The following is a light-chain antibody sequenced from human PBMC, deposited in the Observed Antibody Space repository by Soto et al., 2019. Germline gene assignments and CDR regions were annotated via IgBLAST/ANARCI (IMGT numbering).Light chain of an antibody. CDR2: KAS. CDR3: QQYNDYFWT. CDR1: QSIGIW. V-gene: IGKV1-5*03. J-gene: IGKJ1*01. Sequence: IQMTQSPSTLSASVGDRVAITCRARQSIGIWLAWYQQKPGEAPRFLIYKASSLESGVPSRFSGSGSGTEFTLTISSLQPDDCATYECQQYNDYFWTFGQGTKVEIK.